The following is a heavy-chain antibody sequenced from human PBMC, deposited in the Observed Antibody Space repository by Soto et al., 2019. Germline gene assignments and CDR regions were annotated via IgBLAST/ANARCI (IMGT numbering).Heavy chain of an antibody. D-gene: IGHD3-10*01. V-gene: IGHV3-23*01. CDR3: AKPPRGGSGRPYYGMDV. Sequence: GGSLRLSCAASGFTFSSYAMSWVRQAPGEGLEWVSAISGSGGSTYYADSVKGRFTISRDNSKNTLYLQMNSLRAEDTAVYYCAKPPRGGSGRPYYGMDVWGQGTTVTVSS. CDR1: GFTFSSYA. J-gene: IGHJ6*02. CDR2: ISGSGGST.